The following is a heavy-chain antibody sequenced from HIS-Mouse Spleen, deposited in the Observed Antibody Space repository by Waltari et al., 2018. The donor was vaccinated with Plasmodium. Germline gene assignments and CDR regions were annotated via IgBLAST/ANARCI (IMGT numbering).Heavy chain of an antibody. V-gene: IGHV4-39*01. CDR2: IDYRGST. Sequence: QLQLQESGPGLVKPSETLSLTCTVSGGSISSSSYYWGWIRQPPGKGLEWIGSIDYRGSTYYNPSLKSRVTISVDTSKNQFSLKLSSVTAADTAVYYCARRGGSYYYFDYWGQGTLVTVSS. CDR1: GGSISSSSYY. D-gene: IGHD1-26*01. CDR3: ARRGGSYYYFDY. J-gene: IGHJ4*02.